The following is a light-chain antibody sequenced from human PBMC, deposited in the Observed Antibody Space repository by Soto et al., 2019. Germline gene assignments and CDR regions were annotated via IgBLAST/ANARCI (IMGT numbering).Light chain of an antibody. J-gene: IGKJ3*01. Sequence: EIVLTQSPATLSLSPGERATLSCRASQSVRSYLAWYQQKPGQTPRLLIYDAFNRATGIPARFSGSGSGTDFTLTISSLQPDDFATYYCQQYNSYSPFTFGPGTKVDIK. CDR1: QSVRSY. V-gene: IGKV3-11*01. CDR3: QQYNSYSPFT. CDR2: DAF.